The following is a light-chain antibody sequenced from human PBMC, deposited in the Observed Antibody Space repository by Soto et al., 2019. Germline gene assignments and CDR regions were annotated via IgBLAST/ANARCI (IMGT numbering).Light chain of an antibody. CDR3: LQDYDYPFT. Sequence: AIQMTQSPSSLSASVGDGVTITCRASQGITNDLGWYQQKPGKAPKLLIYAASNLQSGVPSRFSGSGSGTDFTLTISSLRPEDFATYYCLQDYDYPFTFGQGTKVEIK. CDR1: QGITND. CDR2: AAS. J-gene: IGKJ1*01. V-gene: IGKV1-6*01.